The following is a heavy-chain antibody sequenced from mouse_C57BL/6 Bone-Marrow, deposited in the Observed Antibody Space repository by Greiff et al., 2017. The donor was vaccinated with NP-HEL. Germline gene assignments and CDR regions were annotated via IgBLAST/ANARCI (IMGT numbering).Heavy chain of an antibody. J-gene: IGHJ2*01. CDR3: ARDYYYGSSSDY. Sequence: EVNVVESGGGLVKPGGSLKLSCAASGFTFSDYGMHWVRQAPEKGLEWVAYISSGSSTIYYADTVKGRFTISRDNAKNTLFLQMTSLRSEDTAMYYCARDYYYGSSSDYWGQGTTLTVSS. V-gene: IGHV5-17*01. CDR2: ISSGSSTI. D-gene: IGHD1-1*01. CDR1: GFTFSDYG.